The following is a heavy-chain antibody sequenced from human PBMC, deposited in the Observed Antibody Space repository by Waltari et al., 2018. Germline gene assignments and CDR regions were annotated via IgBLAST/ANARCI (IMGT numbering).Heavy chain of an antibody. V-gene: IGHV1-2*02. CDR3: ARDRIASYCSGADCYWGYDY. Sequence: QVQLVQSGAEVKRPGASLKVSCKTSGYTFTAYYIHWVRQAPGQVPVWGGWSNPDGGGTNYAQKFQGRVTRTRDTSISSAYLELRRLRSDDTAVYYFARDRIASYCSGADCYWGYDYWGQETLVTVSS. CDR2: SNPDGGGT. D-gene: IGHD2-15*01. J-gene: IGHJ4*01. CDR1: GYTFTAYY.